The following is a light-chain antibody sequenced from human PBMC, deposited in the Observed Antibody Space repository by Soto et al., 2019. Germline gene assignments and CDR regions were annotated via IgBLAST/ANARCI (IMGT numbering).Light chain of an antibody. CDR3: AAWDDNPSGLYV. CDR2: RNS. Sequence: QSVLTQSLSASGTPGQRVTISCSGSASTIGRNYVYWYQQLPGTAPKLLIYRNSQRPSGVPDRFSGSKSGTSASLAISGLRSEDEADYYCAAWDDNPSGLYVFGAGTKLTVL. V-gene: IGLV1-47*01. J-gene: IGLJ1*01. CDR1: ASTIGRNY.